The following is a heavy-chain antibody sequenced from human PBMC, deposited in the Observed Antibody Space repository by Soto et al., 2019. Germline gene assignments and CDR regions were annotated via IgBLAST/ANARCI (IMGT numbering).Heavy chain of an antibody. CDR2: ISGSGGST. J-gene: IGHJ4*02. CDR3: AKDLGYYYDSSGYLDY. D-gene: IGHD3-22*01. Sequence: EVQLLESGGGLVQPGGSLRLSCAASGFTFSSYAMSWVRQAPGKGLEWVSAISGSGGSTYYADSVKGRFTISRDNSKNTLYLQMNSLRAEDTAVYYCAKDLGYYYDSSGYLDYWGQGTLVTVSS. CDR1: GFTFSSYA. V-gene: IGHV3-23*01.